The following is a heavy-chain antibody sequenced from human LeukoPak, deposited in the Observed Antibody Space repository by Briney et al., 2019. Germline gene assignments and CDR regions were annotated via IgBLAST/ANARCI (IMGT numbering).Heavy chain of an antibody. CDR3: AKVINSGYYYYFDY. V-gene: IGHV3-30*02. Sequence: GGSLRLSCAASGFTFSSFGMHWVRQTPGKGLEWLTFIHNDGITEYYADSVKGRFTISRDNSINTLYMQMNSLRAEDTAVYYCAKVINSGYYYYFDYWGQGTLVTVSS. CDR1: GFTFSSFG. CDR2: IHNDGITE. D-gene: IGHD3-22*01. J-gene: IGHJ4*02.